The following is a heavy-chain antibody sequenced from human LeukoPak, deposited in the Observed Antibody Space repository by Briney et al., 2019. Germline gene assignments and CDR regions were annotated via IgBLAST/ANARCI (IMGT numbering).Heavy chain of an antibody. J-gene: IGHJ6*04. CDR2: IIPIFGTA. D-gene: IGHD3-9*01. Sequence: ASVKVSCKASGGTFSSYAISWVRQAPGQGLEWMGGIIPIFGTATYAQKFQGRVTITADESTSTAYMELSSLRSEDTAVYYCQTEGAIRDFDWLLPDYYYYGMDVWGKGTTVTVSS. CDR1: GGTFSSYA. CDR3: QTEGAIRDFDWLLPDYYYYGMDV. V-gene: IGHV1-69*13.